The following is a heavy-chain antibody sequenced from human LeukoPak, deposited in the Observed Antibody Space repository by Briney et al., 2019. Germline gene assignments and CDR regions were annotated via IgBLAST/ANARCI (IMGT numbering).Heavy chain of an antibody. CDR1: GESFSGYY. V-gene: IGHV4-34*01. D-gene: IGHD1-26*01. CDR2: INHSGST. J-gene: IGHJ4*02. CDR3: ARGWVGATDGVDY. Sequence: SETLSLTCAVYGESFSGYYWSWIRQPPGRGLEWIGEINHSGSTNYNPSLKSRVTISVDTSKNQFSLKLSSVTAADTAVYYCARGWVGATDGVDYWGQGTLVTVSS.